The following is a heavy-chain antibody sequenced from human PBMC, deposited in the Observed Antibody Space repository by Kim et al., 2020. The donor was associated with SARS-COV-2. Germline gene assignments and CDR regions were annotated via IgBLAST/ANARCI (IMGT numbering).Heavy chain of an antibody. Sequence: NESYDDSVKGRLTISRDNSKNTVYLQMNSLRAEDTAVYYCAREAGSPFDYWGQGTLVTVSS. D-gene: IGHD2-15*01. CDR2: NE. J-gene: IGHJ4*02. V-gene: IGHV3-30*01. CDR3: AREAGSPFDY.